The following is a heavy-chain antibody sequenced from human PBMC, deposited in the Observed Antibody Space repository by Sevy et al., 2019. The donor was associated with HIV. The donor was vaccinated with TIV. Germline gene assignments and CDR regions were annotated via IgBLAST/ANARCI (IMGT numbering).Heavy chain of an antibody. Sequence: GGSLRLSCTASGFTLSNYAMNWVRQAPGKGLEWVSGISGSGGSGDKTYYADSVKGRFTISRDDSKNSLYLQLNSLRAEDTAIYYCARKYDSSGYFDYWGQGTLVTVSS. J-gene: IGHJ4*02. V-gene: IGHV3-23*01. CDR3: ARKYDSSGYFDY. CDR2: ISGSGGSGDKT. D-gene: IGHD3-22*01. CDR1: GFTLSNYA.